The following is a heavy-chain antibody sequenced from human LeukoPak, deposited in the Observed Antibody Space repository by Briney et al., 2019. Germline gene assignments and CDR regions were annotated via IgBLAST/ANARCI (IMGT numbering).Heavy chain of an antibody. V-gene: IGHV4-4*07. J-gene: IGHJ4*02. CDR2: IYSSGDT. Sequence: PSGTLSLTCTVSGGSISNYYWSWIRQPAGEGLEWIGRIYSSGDTNYNPSLKSRVTMSADTSKNQVSLKLNSMTAADTSVYYCARQAYCSSTSCYKLDQWGQGTLVTVSS. CDR1: GGSISNYY. D-gene: IGHD2-2*02. CDR3: ARQAYCSSTSCYKLDQ.